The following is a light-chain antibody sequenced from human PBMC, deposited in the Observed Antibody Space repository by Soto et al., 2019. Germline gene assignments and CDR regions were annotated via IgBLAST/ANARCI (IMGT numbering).Light chain of an antibody. V-gene: IGKV1-6*01. CDR3: LQDYKYPWT. Sequence: AIQLTQSPYSRSASVGDRVTITCRASTGIRTDLSWYQQKPGKVPKVLIYAATSLHSGVPSRFSGSGSGTDFTLTISSLHPEDFATYYCLQDYKYPWTFGQGTKVDIK. J-gene: IGKJ1*01. CDR1: TGIRTD. CDR2: AAT.